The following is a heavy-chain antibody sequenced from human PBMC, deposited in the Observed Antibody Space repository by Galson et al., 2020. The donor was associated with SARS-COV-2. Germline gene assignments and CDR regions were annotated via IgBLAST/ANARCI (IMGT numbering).Heavy chain of an antibody. CDR1: GDSLRSDSYS. D-gene: IGHD4-17*01. CDR3: ARGYGLYNWFDP. J-gene: IGHJ5*02. Sequence: SETLSLTCAVSGDSLRSDSYSWSWIRQPPGKTLEWIGYIYYSGSIFDNPTLKSRVTMSMDKSRNQFSLNLSSVTAADTAVYYCARGYGLYNWFDPWGQGALVTVSS. CDR2: IYYSGSI. V-gene: IGHV4-30-4*07.